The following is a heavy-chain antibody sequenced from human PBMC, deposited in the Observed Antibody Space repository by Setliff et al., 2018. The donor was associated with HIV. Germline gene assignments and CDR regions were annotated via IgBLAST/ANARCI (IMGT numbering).Heavy chain of an antibody. V-gene: IGHV4-4*07. CDR1: GGSITSSY. D-gene: IGHD6-19*01. J-gene: IGHJ4*02. CDR3: ARGPVAGTGN. CDR2: IYTRGST. Sequence: SETLSLTCTVSGGSITSSYGSWIRQPAGKGLEWIGRIYTRGSTNYNPSLKSRVTMSIDTSKEQFSLKLPSVTAADTAVYYCARGPVAGTGNWGQGTLVTVSS.